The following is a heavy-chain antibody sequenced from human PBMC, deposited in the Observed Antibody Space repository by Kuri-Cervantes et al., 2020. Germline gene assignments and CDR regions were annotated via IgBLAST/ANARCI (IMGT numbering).Heavy chain of an antibody. CDR3: ARDHYDSSGYYGRWLDP. D-gene: IGHD3-22*01. Sequence: SCTVSGGSISSGGYYWSWIRQHPGKGLEWIGYIYYSGSTYYNPSLKSRVTISVDTSKNQFSLKLSSVTAADTAVYYCARDHYDSSGYYGRWLDPWGQGTLVTVSS. CDR1: GGSISSGGYY. V-gene: IGHV4-31*02. J-gene: IGHJ5*02. CDR2: IYYSGST.